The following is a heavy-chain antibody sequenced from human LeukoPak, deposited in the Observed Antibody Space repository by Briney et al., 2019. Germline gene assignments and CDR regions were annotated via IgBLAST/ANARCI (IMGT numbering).Heavy chain of an antibody. V-gene: IGHV4-34*01. CDR1: GVSFSGYY. J-gene: IGHJ4*02. CDR3: ARDQGSGSSPFDY. D-gene: IGHD3-10*01. Sequence: SETLSLTCAVYGVSFSGYYWSWIRQPPGKGLEWIGEINHSGSTNYNPSLKSRVTISVDTSKNQFSLKLSSVTAADTAVYYCARDQGSGSSPFDYWGQGTLVTVSS. CDR2: INHSGST.